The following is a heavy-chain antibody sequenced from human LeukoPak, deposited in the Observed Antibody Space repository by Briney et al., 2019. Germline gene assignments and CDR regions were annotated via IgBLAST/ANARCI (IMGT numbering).Heavy chain of an antibody. CDR2: ISSSSSTI. V-gene: IGHV3-48*02. Sequence: GGSLRLSCAASGFTFSSYSMNWVRQAPGKGLEWVSYISSSSSTIYYADSVKGRFTISRDNAKNSVYLQMNSLRDEDTAVYYCARGRATGRSGGDYWGQGTLVTVSS. J-gene: IGHJ4*02. CDR1: GFTFSSYS. CDR3: ARGRATGRSGGDY. D-gene: IGHD3-9*01.